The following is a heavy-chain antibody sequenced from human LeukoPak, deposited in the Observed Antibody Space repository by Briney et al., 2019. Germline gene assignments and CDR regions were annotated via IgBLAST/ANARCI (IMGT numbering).Heavy chain of an antibody. CDR1: GDSISTGGYY. CDR3: ARVPLV. CDR2: IYYTGST. V-gene: IGHV4-31*03. Sequence: PSETLSLTCTVSGDSISTGGYYWSWTRQNPGKGLEWIGYIYYTGSTYYNPSLKSRVTISVDTSKNQFSLKLTSVTAADTAVYYCARVPLVWGQGSLVTVSS. J-gene: IGHJ4*02.